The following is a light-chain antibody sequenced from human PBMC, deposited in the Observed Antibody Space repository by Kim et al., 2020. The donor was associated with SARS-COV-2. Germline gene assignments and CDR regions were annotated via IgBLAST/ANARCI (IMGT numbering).Light chain of an antibody. Sequence: DIQMTQSPSTLSASVGDRVTITCRASQSVTSWLAWYQQKPGKAPKLLIYDASSLEGGVPSRFSGSGSGTEFTLTISSLQPDDFATYYYQQYTTYWTFGQGTKVDIK. V-gene: IGKV1-5*01. CDR3: QQYTTYWT. CDR2: DAS. CDR1: QSVTSW. J-gene: IGKJ1*01.